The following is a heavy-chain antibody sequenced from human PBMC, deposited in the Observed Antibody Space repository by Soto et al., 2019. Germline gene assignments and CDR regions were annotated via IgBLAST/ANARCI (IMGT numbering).Heavy chain of an antibody. D-gene: IGHD3-10*01. CDR2: ISYDGSNK. V-gene: IGHV3-30-3*01. J-gene: IGHJ3*02. Sequence: QVQLVESGGGVVQPGRSLRLSCAASGFTFSSYAMHWVRQAPGKGLEWVAVISYDGSNKYYADSVKGRFTISRDNSKNTLYLQMNSLRAEDTAVYYCARDRPAYGSGKEDDAFDIWGQGTMVTVSS. CDR3: ARDRPAYGSGKEDDAFDI. CDR1: GFTFSSYA.